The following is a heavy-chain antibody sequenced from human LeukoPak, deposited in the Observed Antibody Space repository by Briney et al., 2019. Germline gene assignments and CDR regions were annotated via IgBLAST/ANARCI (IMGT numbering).Heavy chain of an antibody. D-gene: IGHD4-17*01. Sequence: GSSVKVSCKASGGTFSSYAISWVRQAPGQGLEWMGRIIPIFGTANYAQKFQGRVPITTDESTRTAYMELSSLRSEDTAVYYCARQDYGSHWFDPWGQGTLVTVSS. V-gene: IGHV1-69*05. CDR2: IIPIFGTA. CDR1: GGTFSSYA. J-gene: IGHJ5*02. CDR3: ARQDYGSHWFDP.